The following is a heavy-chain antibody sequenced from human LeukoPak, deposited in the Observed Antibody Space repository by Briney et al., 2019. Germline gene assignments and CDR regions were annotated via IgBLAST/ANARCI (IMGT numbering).Heavy chain of an antibody. CDR1: GGSISSYY. D-gene: IGHD3-22*01. CDR3: ARLTVLYYYDSSGYARYTDAFDI. J-gene: IGHJ3*02. Sequence: SETLSLTCTVSGGSISSYYWSWIRQPPGKGLEWIGYIYDSGSTNYNPSLKSRVTISVDTSKNQFSLKLSSVTAADTAVYYCARLTVLYYYDSSGYARYTDAFDIWGQGTMVTVSS. CDR2: IYDSGST. V-gene: IGHV4-59*01.